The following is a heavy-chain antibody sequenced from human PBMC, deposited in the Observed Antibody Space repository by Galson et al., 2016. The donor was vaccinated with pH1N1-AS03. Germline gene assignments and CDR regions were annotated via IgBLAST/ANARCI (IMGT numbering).Heavy chain of an antibody. D-gene: IGHD6-6*01. J-gene: IGHJ4*02. CDR2: INQDGSEK. CDR3: ASAPRGSGSSYYFDY. Sequence: PRLSCAASGFTFNSYWMSWVRQAPGKGPEWVAHINQDGSEKYHVDSVKGRFTISRDNAKNSLYLQMNSLRAEDTAVYYCASAPRGSGSSYYFDYWGQGTLVTVSS. V-gene: IGHV3-7*03. CDR1: GFTFNSYW.